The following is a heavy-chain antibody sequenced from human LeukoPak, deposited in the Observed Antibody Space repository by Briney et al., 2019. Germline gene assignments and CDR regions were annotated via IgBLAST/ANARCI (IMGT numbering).Heavy chain of an antibody. D-gene: IGHD2-8*02. CDR1: GFTFSSYG. CDR2: IWYDGSNK. J-gene: IGHJ4*02. CDR3: ARDSDSCTGGSCSFDY. Sequence: GGSLRLSCAASGFTFSSYGMHWVRQAPGKGLEWVAVIWYDGSNKYYADSVKGRFTISRDNAKNTLYLQMNSLRAEDTAVYYCARDSDSCTGGSCSFDYWGQGTLVTVSS. V-gene: IGHV3-33*01.